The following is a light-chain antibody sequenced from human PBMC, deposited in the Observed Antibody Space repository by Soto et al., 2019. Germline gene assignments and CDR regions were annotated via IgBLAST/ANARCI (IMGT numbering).Light chain of an antibody. Sequence: EIVLTQSPGTLSLTTGESATLSCRASQYVSARYLAWYQQKPGQAPRLLIYDASSRATGIPDRFSGSGSGTDFTLTINRLEPEDSAVYYCQQYGTSPITFGQGTRLEIK. V-gene: IGKV3-20*01. CDR3: QQYGTSPIT. J-gene: IGKJ5*01. CDR2: DAS. CDR1: QYVSARY.